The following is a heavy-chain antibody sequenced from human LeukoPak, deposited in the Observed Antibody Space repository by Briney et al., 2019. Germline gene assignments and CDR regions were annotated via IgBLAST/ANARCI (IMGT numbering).Heavy chain of an antibody. Sequence: GGSLRLSCAASGFTFSSYWMSWVRQAPGKGLEWVANIRQAGSEKYYVGSVKGRFTISRDNAKNSLYLQMNSLRAEDTAVYYCARGIGYGDYFYWGQGTLVTVSS. J-gene: IGHJ4*02. D-gene: IGHD4-17*01. CDR1: GFTFSSYW. V-gene: IGHV3-7*01. CDR2: IRQAGSEK. CDR3: ARGIGYGDYFY.